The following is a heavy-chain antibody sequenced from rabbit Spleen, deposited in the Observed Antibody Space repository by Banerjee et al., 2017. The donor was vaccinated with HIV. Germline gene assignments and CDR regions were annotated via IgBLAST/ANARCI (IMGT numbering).Heavy chain of an antibody. CDR1: GVSFSGSYY. V-gene: IGHV1S45*01. CDR2: IERGSSGFT. Sequence: QEQLVESGGGLVQPEGSLTLTCTASGVSFSGSYYMCWVRQAPGKGLEWIGCIERGSSGFTYFASWAKGRFTITKTSSTTVTLQMTSLTAADTATYFCARDTSSSFSSYGMDLWGPGTLVTVS. J-gene: IGHJ6*01. CDR3: ARDTSSSFSSYGMDL. D-gene: IGHD1-1*01.